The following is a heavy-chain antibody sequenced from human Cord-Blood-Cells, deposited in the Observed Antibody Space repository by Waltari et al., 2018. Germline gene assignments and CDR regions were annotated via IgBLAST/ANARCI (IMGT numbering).Heavy chain of an antibody. CDR1: GGSFSGYY. J-gene: IGHJ3*02. CDR2: INHSGST. CDR3: ARATSWGWGAFDI. V-gene: IGHV4-34*01. Sequence: QVQLQQWGAGLLKPSETLSLTCAVYGGSFSGYYWSWIRQPPGKGLEWIGDINHSGSTNYNPSLKSRVTISVDTSKNQFSLKLSSVTAADTAVYYCARATSWGWGAFDIWGQGTMVTVSS. D-gene: IGHD3-16*01.